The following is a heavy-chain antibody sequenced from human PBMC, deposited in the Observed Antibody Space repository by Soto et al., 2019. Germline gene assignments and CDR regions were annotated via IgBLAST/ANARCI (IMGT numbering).Heavy chain of an antibody. CDR2: IYYSGST. CDR1: GGSISSSSYY. V-gene: IGHV4-39*01. D-gene: IGHD6-19*01. J-gene: IGHJ5*02. Sequence: PSETLSLTCTVSGGSISSSSYYWGWIRQPPGKGLEWIGSIYYSGSTYYNPSLKSRVTISVDTSKNQFSLKLSSVTAADTAVYYCARRYRVAGKGWFDPWGQGTLVTVSS. CDR3: ARRYRVAGKGWFDP.